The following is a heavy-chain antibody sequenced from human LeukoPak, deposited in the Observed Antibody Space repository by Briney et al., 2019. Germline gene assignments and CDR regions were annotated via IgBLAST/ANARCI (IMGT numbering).Heavy chain of an antibody. J-gene: IGHJ5*02. CDR2: ISSSGSTI. Sequence: GGSLRLSCAASGFTFSDYYMSWIRQAPGKGLEWVSYISSSGSTIYYADSAKGRFTISRDNAKNSLYLQMNNVRAEDTAVYYCVFVKRNTNWFDPWGQGTLVTVSS. D-gene: IGHD1/OR15-1a*01. V-gene: IGHV3-11*01. CDR1: GFTFSDYY. CDR3: VFVKRNTNWFDP.